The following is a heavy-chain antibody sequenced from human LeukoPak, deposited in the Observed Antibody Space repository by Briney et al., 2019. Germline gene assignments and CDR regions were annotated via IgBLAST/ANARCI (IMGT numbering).Heavy chain of an antibody. V-gene: IGHV4-4*07. D-gene: IGHD6-25*01. CDR1: GGSFSGYY. CDR2: IYTSGST. J-gene: IGHJ6*03. CDR3: AREVSGDYYYYMDV. Sequence: SETLSLTCAVYGGSFSGYYWSWIRQPAGKGLEWIGRIYTSGSTNYNPSLKSRVTMSVDTSKNQFSLKLSSVTAADTAVYYCAREVSGDYYYYMDVWGKGTTVTVSS.